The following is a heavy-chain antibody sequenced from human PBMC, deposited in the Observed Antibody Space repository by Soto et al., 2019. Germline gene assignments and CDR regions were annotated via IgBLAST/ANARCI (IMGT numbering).Heavy chain of an antibody. CDR2: IIPILGIA. CDR3: AREGVKITSRSFDP. V-gene: IGHV1-69*08. CDR1: GGTFSSYT. D-gene: IGHD1-20*01. Sequence: QVQLVQSGAEVKKPGSSVKVSCKASGGTFSSYTISGVRQAPGQGLEWMGRIIPILGIANYAQKFQGRVTITADKSTSTAYMELSSLRSEDTAVYYCAREGVKITSRSFDPWGQGTLVTVSS. J-gene: IGHJ5*02.